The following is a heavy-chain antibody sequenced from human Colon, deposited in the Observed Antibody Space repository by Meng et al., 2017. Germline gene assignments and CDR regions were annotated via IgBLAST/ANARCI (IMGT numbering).Heavy chain of an antibody. J-gene: IGHJ4*02. CDR3: ARVGFDSSAFYFDF. CDR1: GESFTSHG. V-gene: IGHV1-69*06. Sequence: VLLVESGVEVKKPGSSVKVSCKASGESFTSHGISWVRQAPGQGLEWMGGIIPIVGKANYEQHFQGRVTITAEKSTSTAYMELNSLRSEDTAMYYCARVGFDSSAFYFDFWGQGTLVTVSS. CDR2: IIPIVGKA. D-gene: IGHD6-19*01.